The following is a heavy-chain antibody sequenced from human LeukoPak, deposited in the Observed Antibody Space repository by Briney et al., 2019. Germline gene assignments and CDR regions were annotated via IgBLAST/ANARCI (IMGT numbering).Heavy chain of an antibody. CDR3: ARGGGSGSSGFDP. V-gene: IGHV3-48*03. D-gene: IGHD3-10*01. Sequence: GGSLRLSCAASGFTFSSYEMNWVRQAPGKGLEWVSYISSSGSTIYYADSVKGRFTISRDNAKNSLYLQMNSLRAEDTAVYYCARGGGSGSSGFDPWGQGTLVTVSS. J-gene: IGHJ5*02. CDR1: GFTFSSYE. CDR2: ISSSGSTI.